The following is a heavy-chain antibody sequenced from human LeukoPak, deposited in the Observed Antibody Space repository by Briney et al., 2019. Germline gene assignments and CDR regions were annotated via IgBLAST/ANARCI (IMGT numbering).Heavy chain of an antibody. Sequence: GGSLRLSCAASGFTFNHYAMTWVRQAPGKGLEWVSSINELGHTFYGDSVRGRFTISRDNSKNTVFLQMSSLRGDDTAEYFCVRDHGSQHSGTWYVFDYWGRGTLVTVSS. CDR3: VRDHGSQHSGTWYVFDY. D-gene: IGHD6-13*01. CDR2: INELGHT. V-gene: IGHV3-23*01. CDR1: GFTFNHYA. J-gene: IGHJ4*02.